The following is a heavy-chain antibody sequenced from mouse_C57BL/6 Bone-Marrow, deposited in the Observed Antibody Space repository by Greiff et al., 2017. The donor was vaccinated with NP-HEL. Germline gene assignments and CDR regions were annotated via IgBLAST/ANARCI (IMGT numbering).Heavy chain of an antibody. CDR1: GYSFTGYY. Sequence: VHVKHSGPELVKPGASVKISCKASGYSFTGYYMNWVKQSPEKSLEWIGEINPSTGGTTYNQKFKAKATLTVDKSSSTAYMQLKSLTSEDSAVYYCARKGDGYYAMDYWGQGTSVTVSS. V-gene: IGHV1-42*01. CDR3: ARKGDGYYAMDY. CDR2: INPSTGGT. J-gene: IGHJ4*01. D-gene: IGHD2-3*01.